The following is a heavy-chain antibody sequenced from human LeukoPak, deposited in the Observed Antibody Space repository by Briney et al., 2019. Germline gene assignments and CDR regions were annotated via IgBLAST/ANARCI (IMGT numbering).Heavy chain of an antibody. Sequence: GSSVKVSCKASGGTFSSYAISWGRQAPGQGLEWMGRIIPIFGTANYAQKFQRRVTITTDESTSTAYMELSSLRSEDTAVYYCARDQGRFGELSFWGQGTLVTVSS. CDR3: ARDQGRFGELSF. V-gene: IGHV1-69*05. CDR1: GGTFSSYA. CDR2: IIPIFGTA. J-gene: IGHJ4*02. D-gene: IGHD3-10*01.